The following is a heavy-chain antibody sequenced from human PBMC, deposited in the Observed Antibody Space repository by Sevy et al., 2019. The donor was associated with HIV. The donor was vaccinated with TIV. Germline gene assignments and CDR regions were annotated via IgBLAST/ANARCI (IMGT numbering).Heavy chain of an antibody. D-gene: IGHD4-17*01. CDR1: GLTFTDAW. CDR2: IRSNTDGGTT. CDR3: TTDREYSDFKGGFDY. Sequence: GESLKISCAASGLTFTDAWMAWVRQAPGKGLEWVGRIRSNTDGGTTEYAAPLKGRFTISRDDSKNTMYLQMNILKSAHTAVYYCTTDREYSDFKGGFDYWGRGTLVTVSS. J-gene: IGHJ4*02. V-gene: IGHV3-15*01.